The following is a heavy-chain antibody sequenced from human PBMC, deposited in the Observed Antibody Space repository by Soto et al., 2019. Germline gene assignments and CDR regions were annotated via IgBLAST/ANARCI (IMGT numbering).Heavy chain of an antibody. CDR1: GFIFSNFW. CDR2: IKEDGSEK. D-gene: IGHD1-26*01. CDR3: VRGGSHSFDY. Sequence: EVQLVESGGGLVQPGGSLTLSCAASGFIFSNFWMSWVRQAPGKGLEWVANIKEDGSEKYHVDSVKGRFTISRDNVKNLMYLQMDSLRAEDTAVYKCVRGGSHSFDYCGQGTLVTVSS. J-gene: IGHJ4*02. V-gene: IGHV3-7*05.